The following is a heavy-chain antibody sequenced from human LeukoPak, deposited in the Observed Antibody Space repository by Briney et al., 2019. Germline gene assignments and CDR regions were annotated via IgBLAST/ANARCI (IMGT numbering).Heavy chain of an antibody. J-gene: IGHJ5*02. Sequence: VASVEVSCKASGGTFSSYAISWVRQAPGQGLEWMGGIIPIFGTANYAQKFQGRVTITADESTSTAYMELSSLRSEDTAVYYCAVIVVVPAATSTNWFDPWGQGTLVTVSS. V-gene: IGHV1-69*01. CDR2: IIPIFGTA. D-gene: IGHD2-2*01. CDR1: GGTFSSYA. CDR3: AVIVVVPAATSTNWFDP.